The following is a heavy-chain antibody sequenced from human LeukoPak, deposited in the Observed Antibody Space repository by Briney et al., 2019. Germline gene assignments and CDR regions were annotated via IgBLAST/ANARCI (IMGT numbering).Heavy chain of an antibody. D-gene: IGHD3-22*01. J-gene: IGHJ4*02. V-gene: IGHV1-8*01. CDR2: MNPNSGNT. CDR1: GYTFTSYD. CDR3: ATEGAYYDGSGYSDY. Sequence: ASVKVSCKASGYTFTSYDINWVRQATGQGLEWMGWMNPNSGNTGYAQKFQGRVTMTEDTSTDTAYMELSSLRSEDTAVYYCATEGAYYDGSGYSDYWGQGTLVTVSS.